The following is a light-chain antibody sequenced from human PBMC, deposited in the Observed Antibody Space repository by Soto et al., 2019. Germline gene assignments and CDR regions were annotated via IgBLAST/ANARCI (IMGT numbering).Light chain of an antibody. V-gene: IGLV2-14*01. CDR2: EVS. J-gene: IGLJ1*01. CDR3: SSYTTSTTYV. CDR1: SSDVGGYNY. Sequence: QSVLTQPASVSGSRGQSITISCIGTSSDVGGYNYVSWYQQHPGKAPKLLIYEVSSRPSGASDRFSGSKSGNTASLTISWLQAEDEADYYCSSYTTSTTYVFGTGTKVTVL.